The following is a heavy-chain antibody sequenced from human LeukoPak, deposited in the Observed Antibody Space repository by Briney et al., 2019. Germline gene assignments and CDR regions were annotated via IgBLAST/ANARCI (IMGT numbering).Heavy chain of an antibody. Sequence: PGGSLRLSCAASGFTVSSDFMAWVRQSPGTGLDWVSAVYAGGSTHYADSVKGRFTISRDSSKNTLDLQMNNLRVEDTAVYYCARGNIVYYYGMDVWGQGTTVTVSS. CDR3: ARGNIVYYYGMDV. CDR1: GFTVSSDF. D-gene: IGHD2/OR15-2a*01. V-gene: IGHV3-66*01. J-gene: IGHJ6*02. CDR2: VYAGGST.